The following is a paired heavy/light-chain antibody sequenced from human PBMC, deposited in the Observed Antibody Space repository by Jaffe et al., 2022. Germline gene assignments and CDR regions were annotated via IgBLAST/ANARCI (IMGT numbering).Heavy chain of an antibody. J-gene: IGHJ3*02. Sequence: EVQLLESGGGLGQPGGSLRLSCVGFGFTFRSHAMSWVRQAPGKGLEWVSGISSSGTYTYYADSVKGRFTISRENSKNTLYLQTSSLRDEDTAVYYCAKDPTTVTTLSAFDMWGQGTMVTVSS. CDR3: AKDPTTVTTLSAFDM. D-gene: IGHD4-17*01. CDR2: ISSSGTYT. CDR1: GFTFRSHA. V-gene: IGHV3-23*01.
Light chain of an antibody. J-gene: IGLJ2*01. V-gene: IGLV2-14*01. CDR3: SSYTRRNTLV. CDR1: SSDIGGYDY. CDR2: EVS. Sequence: QSALTQPASVSGSPGQSITISCTGTSSDIGGYDYVSWYQQHPGKAPKLMIYEVSDRPTGVSNRFSGSKSGDTASLTISGLQAEDEADYYCSSYTRRNTLVFGGGTKLTVL.